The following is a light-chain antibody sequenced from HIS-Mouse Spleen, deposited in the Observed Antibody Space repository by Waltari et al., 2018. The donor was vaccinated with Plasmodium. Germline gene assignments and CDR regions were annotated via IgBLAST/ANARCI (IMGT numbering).Light chain of an antibody. CDR1: QSVSSY. V-gene: IGKV3-11*01. J-gene: IGKJ5*01. CDR2: DAS. Sequence: EIVLTQSPATLSLSPGERATLSCRASQSVSSYLAWYQQKPGQAPRLLIYDASNTATGIPARFSGSGSGTDFTLTISSLEPEDFALYYCQQRSNWPPTFGQGTRLEIK. CDR3: QQRSNWPPT.